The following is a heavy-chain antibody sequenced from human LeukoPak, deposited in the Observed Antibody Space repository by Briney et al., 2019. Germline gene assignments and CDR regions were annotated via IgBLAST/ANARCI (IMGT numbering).Heavy chain of an antibody. J-gene: IGHJ4*02. CDR3: ARTKGYIEYYFDY. CDR2: ISQGGSEK. V-gene: IGHV3-7*03. Sequence: GGSLRLSCAASGFTFSNYWMSWVRQAPGKGLEWVANISQGGSEKYYADSVMGRLTISRDNAKNSVYLQMTGLRAEDTAVYYCARTKGYIEYYFDYWGQGTLVTVSS. CDR1: GFTFSNYW. D-gene: IGHD5-24*01.